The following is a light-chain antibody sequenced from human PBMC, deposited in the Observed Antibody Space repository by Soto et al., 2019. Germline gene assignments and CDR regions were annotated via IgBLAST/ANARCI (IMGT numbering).Light chain of an antibody. CDR2: VAS. V-gene: IGKV1-39*01. CDR1: QSIGNY. Sequence: DIQMTQSPSSLSASVGDRVTIACRASQSIGNYLNWYQQKPGKAPELRICVASTLQSGVPSRFSGGGSEKDFTLTISSLQPEDGAAYFCQQSYSAPQTFGKGTKVEIK. J-gene: IGKJ1*01. CDR3: QQSYSAPQT.